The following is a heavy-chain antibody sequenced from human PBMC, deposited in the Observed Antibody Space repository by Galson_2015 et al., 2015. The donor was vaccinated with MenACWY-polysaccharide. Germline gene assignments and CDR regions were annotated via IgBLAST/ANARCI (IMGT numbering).Heavy chain of an antibody. V-gene: IGHV3-48*01. CDR3: ASTSPNSF. CDR1: RFTFSSNS. CDR2: ISSSSGTI. J-gene: IGHJ4*02. Sequence: SLRLSCAASRFTFSSNSMNWVRQAPGKGLEWVSYISSSSGTIYYAGSVKGRFTISRDDAKNSLYLQMNSLRAEDTAVYYCASTSPNSFWGQGTRVIVSS. D-gene: IGHD2-21*01.